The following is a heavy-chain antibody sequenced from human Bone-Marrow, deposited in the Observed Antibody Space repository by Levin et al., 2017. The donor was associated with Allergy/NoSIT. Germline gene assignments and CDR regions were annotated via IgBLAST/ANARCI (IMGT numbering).Heavy chain of an antibody. V-gene: IGHV4-39*01. D-gene: IGHD2-2*01. J-gene: IGHJ3*02. CDR3: ARRAAWYQLLQGTSAFDI. CDR2: IYYSGST. CDR1: GGSISSSSYY. Sequence: SETLSLTCTVSGGSISSSSYYWGWIRQPPGKGLEWIGSIYYSGSTYYNPSLKSRVTISVDTSKNQFSLKLSSVTAADTAVYYCARRAAWYQLLQGTSAFDIWGQGTMVTVSS.